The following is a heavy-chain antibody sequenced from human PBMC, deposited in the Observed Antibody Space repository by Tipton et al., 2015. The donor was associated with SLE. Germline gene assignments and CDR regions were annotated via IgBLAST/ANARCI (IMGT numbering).Heavy chain of an antibody. Sequence: TLSLTCAVYGGSFSSGGYYWSWIRQHPGKGLEWIGYIYYSGSTYYNPSLKSRVTISVDTSKNQFSLKLSSVTAADTAVYYCAREVRGSYYTAFDIWGQGTMVTVSS. CDR2: IYYSGST. D-gene: IGHD1-26*01. J-gene: IGHJ3*02. V-gene: IGHV4-31*11. CDR3: AREVRGSYYTAFDI. CDR1: GGSFSSGGYY.